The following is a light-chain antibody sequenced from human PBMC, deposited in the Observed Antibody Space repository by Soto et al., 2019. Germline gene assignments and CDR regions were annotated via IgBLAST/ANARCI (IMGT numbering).Light chain of an antibody. Sequence: IGMTQSPLSLPVTPFEPASMSCXSGHSLLHSNAYNYIDWYLQKPGQSPQLLIYLGSHRASGVPDRFSGSGSGTNFTLKINRVEAEDVGIYYCMQGRDSLTFGQGTRLEIK. CDR2: LGS. V-gene: IGKV2-28*01. CDR3: MQGRDSLT. J-gene: IGKJ5*01. CDR1: HSLLHSNAYNY.